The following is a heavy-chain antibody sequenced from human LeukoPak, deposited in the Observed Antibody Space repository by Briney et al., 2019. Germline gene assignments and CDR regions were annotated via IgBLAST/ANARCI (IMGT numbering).Heavy chain of an antibody. CDR2: MNPNSGNT. D-gene: IGHD2-2*01. Sequence: ASVKVSCKASGYTFTSYDINWVRQATGQGLEWMGWMNPNSGNTGYAQKFRGRVTITRNTSISTAYMELSSLRSEDTAVYYCARASSTSYYYYYMDVWGKGTTVTVSS. CDR1: GYTFTSYD. CDR3: ARASSTSYYYYYMDV. J-gene: IGHJ6*03. V-gene: IGHV1-8*03.